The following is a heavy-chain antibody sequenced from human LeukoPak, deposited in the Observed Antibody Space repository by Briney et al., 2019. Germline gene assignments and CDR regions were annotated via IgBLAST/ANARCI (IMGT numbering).Heavy chain of an antibody. D-gene: IGHD3-3*01. CDR2: IYTSGST. CDR3: ARTYYDFWSGYYTDYYYYMDV. V-gene: IGHV4-61*02. CDR1: GGSISSGSYY. J-gene: IGHJ6*03. Sequence: SETLSLTCTVSGGSISSGSYYWSWIRQPAGKGLEWIGRIYTSGSTNYNPSLKSRVTISVDTSKNQFSLKLSSVTAADTAVYYCARTYYDFWSGYYTDYYYYMDVWGKGTTVTVSS.